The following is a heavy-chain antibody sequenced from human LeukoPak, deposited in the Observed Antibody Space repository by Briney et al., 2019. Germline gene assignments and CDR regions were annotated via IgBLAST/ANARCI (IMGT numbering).Heavy chain of an antibody. CDR1: GRSISSYY. V-gene: IGHV4-4*07. Sequence: PSETLSLTCSVSGRSISSYYWSWIREPAGKGLEWIGRIYTSWSTNYNPSLTRRVTMSVDTSKNQFSLKLSSVTAADTAVYYCARERGVLTPPIIDYWGQGTLVTVSS. CDR2: IYTSWST. CDR3: ARERGVLTPPIIDY. J-gene: IGHJ4*02. D-gene: IGHD1-1*01.